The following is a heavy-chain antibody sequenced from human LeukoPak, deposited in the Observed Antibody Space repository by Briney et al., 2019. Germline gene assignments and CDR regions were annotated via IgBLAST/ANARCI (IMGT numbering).Heavy chain of an antibody. D-gene: IGHD2-15*01. CDR2: MRPNSGET. Sequence: ASVKVSCKASGYTFTGYYMHWVRQVAGQGLEWMGWMRPNSGETVNVQKFQGRVTMTRDISTSTAYMELTGLRSDDTAVYFCARGYCSGGGCYTAEYLPHWGQGTLVTVSS. CDR1: GYTFTGYY. CDR3: ARGYCSGGGCYTAEYLPH. V-gene: IGHV1-8*02. J-gene: IGHJ1*01.